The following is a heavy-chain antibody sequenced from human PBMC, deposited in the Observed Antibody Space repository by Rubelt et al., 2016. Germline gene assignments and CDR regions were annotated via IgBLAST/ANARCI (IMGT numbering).Heavy chain of an antibody. CDR2: IVYSGDSQ. J-gene: IGHJ6*02. V-gene: IGHV3-21*02. CDR3: AKERGDIVVVPAAIPTGMDV. D-gene: IGHD2-2*02. CDR1: GFTFTTAG. Sequence: EVLLVESGGGLVKPGGSLRLSCAASGFTFTTAGMTWIRQAPGEGLEWVSTIVYSGDSQYYADSVKGRFTISRDNTENSLYLQMNSLRAEDTAVYYCAKERGDIVVVPAAIPTGMDVWGQGTTVTVS.